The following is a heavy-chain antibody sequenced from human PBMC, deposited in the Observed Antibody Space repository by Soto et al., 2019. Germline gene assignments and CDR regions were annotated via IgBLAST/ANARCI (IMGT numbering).Heavy chain of an antibody. Sequence: ASVKVSCKASGYTFTSYAMHWVRQAPGQRLEWMGWINAGNGNTKYSQKFQGRVTITRDTSASTAYMELSSLRSEDTAVYYCALDYRYGGNSYPHYWGQGTLVPVSS. J-gene: IGHJ4*02. CDR3: ALDYRYGGNSYPHY. CDR1: GYTFTSYA. V-gene: IGHV1-3*01. CDR2: INAGNGNT. D-gene: IGHD3-16*02.